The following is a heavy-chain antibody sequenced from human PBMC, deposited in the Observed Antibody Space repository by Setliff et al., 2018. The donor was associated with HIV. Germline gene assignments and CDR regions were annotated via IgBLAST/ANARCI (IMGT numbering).Heavy chain of an antibody. J-gene: IGHJ3*02. D-gene: IGHD2-8*01. CDR1: GYTSTAYY. Sequence: RASVKVSCKASGYTSTAYYIHWVRQAPGQGLEWMGRINPNSGGTNYAQKFQGRVTMTRDTSVSTAYMELSRLRSDDTAFYYCATKVYCTNGVCLDAFDIWGQGTKVTVSS. CDR3: ATKVYCTNGVCLDAFDI. CDR2: INPNSGGT. V-gene: IGHV1-2*06.